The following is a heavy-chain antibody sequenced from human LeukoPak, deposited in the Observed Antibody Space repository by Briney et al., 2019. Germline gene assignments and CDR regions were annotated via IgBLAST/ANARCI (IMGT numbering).Heavy chain of an antibody. Sequence: SDRLSLTHTVSTRSIRITSYYWSWIREPPWKGLEWIGEMIHSGSTKYNRTVKSPATITVDTPKNQFSLKLSSVTAADTAVYYCARGRRSSSWYQPWFHLDYWRQGTLVSVPS. CDR2: MIHSGST. CDR1: TRSIRITSYY. V-gene: IGHV4-34*01. CDR3: ARGRRSSSWYQPWFHLDY. J-gene: IGHJ4*02. D-gene: IGHD6-13*01.